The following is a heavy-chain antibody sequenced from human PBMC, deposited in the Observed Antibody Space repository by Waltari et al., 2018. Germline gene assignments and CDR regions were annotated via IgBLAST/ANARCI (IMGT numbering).Heavy chain of an antibody. Sequence: WVRQAPGKGLEWVAVLSYNSRNTYYVDSVKGRFTISRDNSKNMFYMEMNSLRAEDTAMYYCARDYYDRTYCHGMDVWGQGTTVIVSS. D-gene: IGHD3-22*01. CDR2: LSYNSRNT. V-gene: IGHV3-30*04. CDR3: ARDYYDRTYCHGMDV. J-gene: IGHJ6*02.